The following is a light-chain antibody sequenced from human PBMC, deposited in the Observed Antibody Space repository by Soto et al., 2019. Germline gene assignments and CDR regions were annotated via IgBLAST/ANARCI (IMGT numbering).Light chain of an antibody. CDR1: TSNIGSNS. J-gene: IGLJ2*01. CDR2: KNN. V-gene: IGLV1-47*01. Sequence: QSVLIQPPSASGTPGQRVTLSFSGTTSNIGSNSVYWYQQFPGEAPTLIIYKNNKRPSGVPDRFSGSKSGTLASLAISGLRFEDETDYYCAAWDDSLSAVVFGGGTKLTVL. CDR3: AAWDDSLSAVV.